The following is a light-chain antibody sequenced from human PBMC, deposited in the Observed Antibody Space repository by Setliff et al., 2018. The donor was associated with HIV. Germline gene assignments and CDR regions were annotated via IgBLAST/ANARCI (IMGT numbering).Light chain of an antibody. J-gene: IGLJ1*01. Sequence: QSALTQPASVSGSPGQSITISCTGTSSDIGSYILVSWYQQHPGRAPKLIPYEITKRPSGVSNRFSGSKSGNTASLTISGLQAEDEADYYCCSYTGSSSYVFGGGTKVTVL. V-gene: IGLV2-23*02. CDR1: SSDIGSYIL. CDR2: EIT. CDR3: CSYTGSSSYV.